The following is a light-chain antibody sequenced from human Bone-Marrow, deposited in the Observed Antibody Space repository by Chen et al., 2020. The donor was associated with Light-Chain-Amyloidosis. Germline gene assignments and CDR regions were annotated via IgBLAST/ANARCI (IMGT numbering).Light chain of an antibody. V-gene: IGKV1-33*01. Sequence: DIQMTQSPSSLSASVGDRGTITCQASQDISNYLNWYQQKPGKAPKLLIHGASYLETGVPSRFSGSGSGTYFTIAISSLQPEDIATYYCQQYDNLPITFGQGTRLEI. J-gene: IGKJ5*01. CDR1: QDISNY. CDR3: QQYDNLPIT. CDR2: GAS.